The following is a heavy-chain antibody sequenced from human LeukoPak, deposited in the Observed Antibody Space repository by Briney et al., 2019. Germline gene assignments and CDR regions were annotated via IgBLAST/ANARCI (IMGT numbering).Heavy chain of an antibody. CDR3: ATSSAVGGVKWFDP. CDR1: GGSISSYY. D-gene: IGHD6-19*01. Sequence: SETLSLTCTVSGGSISSYYWSWIRQTAGKGLEWIGRIYTSGSTDYSPFLRGRVTISVDKSKNQLSLKLNSVTAADTAVYYCATSSAVGGVKWFDPWGQGTLVTVSS. J-gene: IGHJ5*02. CDR2: IYTSGST. V-gene: IGHV4-4*07.